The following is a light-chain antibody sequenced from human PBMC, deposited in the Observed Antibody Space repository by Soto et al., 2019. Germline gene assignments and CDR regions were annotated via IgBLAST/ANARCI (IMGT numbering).Light chain of an antibody. CDR2: DAP. Sequence: ELVMTQSPATLSVSPGDRATLSCRASQSVDNDLAWYQHKPGQPPRLLIYDAPTRATGIPARFSGSQSGTEFTLTISSLLSEDFAVYPCQEYNNWPFTFGGGTKVEIK. CDR1: QSVDND. J-gene: IGKJ4*01. V-gene: IGKV3D-15*01. CDR3: QEYNNWPFT.